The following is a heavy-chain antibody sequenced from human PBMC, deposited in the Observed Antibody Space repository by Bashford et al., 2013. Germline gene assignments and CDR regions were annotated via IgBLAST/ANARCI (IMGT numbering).Heavy chain of an antibody. CDR2: IYYSGST. CDR1: GGSISSGGYY. V-gene: IGHV4-31*03. Sequence: SETLSLTCTVSGGSISSGGYYWSWIRQHPGKGLEWIGYIYYSGSTYYNPSLKSRVTISVDTSKNQFSLKLSSVTAADTAVYYCAREGPDYYYGMDVWGQGTTVTVSS. CDR3: AREGPDYYYGMDV. J-gene: IGHJ6*02.